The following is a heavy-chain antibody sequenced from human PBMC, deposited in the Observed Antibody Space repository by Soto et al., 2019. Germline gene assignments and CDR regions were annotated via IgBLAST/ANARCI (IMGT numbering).Heavy chain of an antibody. D-gene: IGHD6-13*01. V-gene: IGHV3-23*01. Sequence: PSETLSLTCTVSGGSISSSSYYWGWIRQPPGKGLEWVSAISGSGGSTYYADSVKGRFTISRDNSKNTLYLQMNSLRAEDTAVYYCAKDFGVLAAAVPIDYWGQGTLVTVSS. CDR3: AKDFGVLAAAVPIDY. CDR2: ISGSGGST. J-gene: IGHJ4*02. CDR1: GGSISSSSYY.